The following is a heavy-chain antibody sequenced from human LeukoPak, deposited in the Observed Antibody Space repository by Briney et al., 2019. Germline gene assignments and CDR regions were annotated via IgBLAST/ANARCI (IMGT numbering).Heavy chain of an antibody. CDR1: GFSFSSYS. CDR2: ISSGRLTI. D-gene: IGHD5-12*01. Sequence: PGGSLRLSCAASGFSFSSYSMNSVRQAPGKGIEWISYISSGRLTIYYADSVKGRFNISRDNSKNTLYLQMNSLRAEDTAIYFCARDVGGYAFDYWGQGTLVTVSS. CDR3: ARDVGGYAFDY. V-gene: IGHV3-48*01. J-gene: IGHJ4*02.